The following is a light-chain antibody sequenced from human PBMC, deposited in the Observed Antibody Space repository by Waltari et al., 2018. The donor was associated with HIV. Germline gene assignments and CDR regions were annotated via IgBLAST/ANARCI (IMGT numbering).Light chain of an antibody. Sequence: IVMTQSPDTLSVSPGERATLSCRASQSVSSNLAWYQQKPGQAPRLLIYGASTRATGIPARFSGSGSGTDFTLTISSLQSEDFATYYCQQYNNWRTFGQGTRVDIK. CDR2: GAS. CDR1: QSVSSN. V-gene: IGKV3-15*01. J-gene: IGKJ1*01. CDR3: QQYNNWRT.